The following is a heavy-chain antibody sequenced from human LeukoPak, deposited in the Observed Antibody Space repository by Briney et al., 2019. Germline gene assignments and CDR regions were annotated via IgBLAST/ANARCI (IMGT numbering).Heavy chain of an antibody. Sequence: SATLSLTCPVSGGSISSSSYYWGWIRQPPGKGLEWIGSIYYSGSTYYNPSLKSRVTISVDTSKNQFSLKLSSVTAADTAVYYCARQYYDILTGYYTGGGWFDPWGQGTLVTVSS. D-gene: IGHD3-9*01. CDR1: GGSISSSSYY. J-gene: IGHJ5*02. CDR2: IYYSGST. V-gene: IGHV4-39*07. CDR3: ARQYYDILTGYYTGGGWFDP.